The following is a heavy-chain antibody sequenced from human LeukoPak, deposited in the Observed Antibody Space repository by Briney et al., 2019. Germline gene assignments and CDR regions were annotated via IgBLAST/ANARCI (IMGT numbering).Heavy chain of an antibody. CDR2: IYYSGST. J-gene: IGHJ4*02. V-gene: IGHV4-59*01. Sequence: SETLSLTCTVSGGSISSYYWSWIRQPPGKGLEWIGYIYYSGSTNYNPSLKSRVTISVDTSKNQFSLKLSSVTAADTAVYCCARAARHYYDSSGEIDYWGQGTLVTVSS. CDR3: ARAARHYYDSSGEIDY. CDR1: GGSISSYY. D-gene: IGHD3-22*01.